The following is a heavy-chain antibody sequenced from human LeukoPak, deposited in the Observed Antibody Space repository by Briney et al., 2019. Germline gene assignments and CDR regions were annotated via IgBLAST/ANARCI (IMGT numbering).Heavy chain of an antibody. V-gene: IGHV4-34*01. CDR2: INHSGST. D-gene: IGHD3-22*01. CDR1: GGSFSGYY. CDR3: ARGQYYYDSSGYGMDV. J-gene: IGHJ6*02. Sequence: SETLSLTCAVYGGSFSGYYWSWIRQPPGKGLEWIGEINHSGSTNYNPSLKSRVTISVDRSKNQFSLKLSSVTAADTAVYYCARGQYYYDSSGYGMDVWGQGTTVTVSS.